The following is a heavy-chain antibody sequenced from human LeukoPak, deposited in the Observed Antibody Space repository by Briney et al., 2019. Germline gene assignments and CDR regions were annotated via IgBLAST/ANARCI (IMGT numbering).Heavy chain of an antibody. Sequence: PSETLSLTCTVSGGSISSYYWSWIRQPPGKGLEWIGYIYYSGSTNYNPSLKSRVTISVDTSKNQFSLKLSSVTAADTAVYYCAREFSSSWLDAFDIWGQGTIVTVSS. D-gene: IGHD6-13*01. CDR1: GGSISSYY. CDR2: IYYSGST. CDR3: AREFSSSWLDAFDI. V-gene: IGHV4-59*01. J-gene: IGHJ3*02.